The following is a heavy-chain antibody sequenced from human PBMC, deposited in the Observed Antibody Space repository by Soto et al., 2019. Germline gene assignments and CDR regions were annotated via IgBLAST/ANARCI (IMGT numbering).Heavy chain of an antibody. V-gene: IGHV6-1*01. Sequence: SQTLSLTCAISGDSVSSNSAAWNWIRQSPSRGLEWLGGTYYRSKWYNDYAVSGKSRITINPDTSKNQFSLQLNSVTPEDTAVNDRKRGFMYGFDVWGKGARVTVSS. CDR2: TYYRSKWYN. CDR3: KRGFMYGFDV. J-gene: IGHJ4*02. D-gene: IGHD3-10*02. CDR1: GDSVSSNSAA.